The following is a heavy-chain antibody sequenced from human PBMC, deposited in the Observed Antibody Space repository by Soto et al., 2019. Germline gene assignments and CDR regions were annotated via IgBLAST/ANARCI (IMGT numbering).Heavy chain of an antibody. J-gene: IGHJ6*02. CDR3: VSDRGTPLRMDV. Sequence: SETLSLTCSVSGASITSGGSYWTWIRQHPGKGLEWIGNILYSEKNYYNPSLKSRVTISLDTSKNQFSLKVNSVTAADTAVYYCVSDRGTPLRMDVWGQGTTVTVSS. V-gene: IGHV4-31*03. D-gene: IGHD3-10*01. CDR1: GASITSGGSY. CDR2: ILYSEKN.